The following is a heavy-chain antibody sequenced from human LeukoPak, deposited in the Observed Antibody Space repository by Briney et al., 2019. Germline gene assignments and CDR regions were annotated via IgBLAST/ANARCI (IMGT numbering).Heavy chain of an antibody. V-gene: IGHV3-30*02. Sequence: GGSLRLSCAASGFTFSSYGMHWVRQAPGKGLEWVAFTRYDGSNKYYADSVKGRFTISRDNSKNTLYLQMNSLRAEDTALYYCAKGIHWATDAFDIWGQGTMVTVSS. J-gene: IGHJ3*02. D-gene: IGHD3-16*01. CDR2: TRYDGSNK. CDR1: GFTFSSYG. CDR3: AKGIHWATDAFDI.